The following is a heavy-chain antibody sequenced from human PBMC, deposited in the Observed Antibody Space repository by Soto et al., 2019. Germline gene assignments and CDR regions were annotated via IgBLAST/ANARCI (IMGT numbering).Heavy chain of an antibody. J-gene: IGHJ4*02. Sequence: EVQLVESGGGLVQPGGSLRVSCAASGFTFRSHRIHWVRQAPGKGLEWVSRIDTDGGGTSYADSVKGRFTISTDNAENTVYLHMNGLRVEDTAVYYCATVFDVLGQGTLVTVSS. CDR3: ATVFDV. V-gene: IGHV3-74*01. CDR2: IDTDGGGT. CDR1: GFTFRSHR.